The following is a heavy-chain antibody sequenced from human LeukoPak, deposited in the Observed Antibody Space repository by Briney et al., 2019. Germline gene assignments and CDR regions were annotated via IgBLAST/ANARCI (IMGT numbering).Heavy chain of an antibody. J-gene: IGHJ4*02. CDR1: GFTFSSYW. CDR2: IKQDGSGQ. V-gene: IGHV3-7*01. CDR3: ARKVGKYSGWYNY. D-gene: IGHD6-19*01. Sequence: PGGSLRLSCGASGFTFSSYWMTWVRQAPGKGLGWVANIKQDGSGQYYVDSVRGRFTISRDNAKNSLSLQMNSLRAEDTAMYYCARKVGKYSGWYNYWGQGTLVTVSS.